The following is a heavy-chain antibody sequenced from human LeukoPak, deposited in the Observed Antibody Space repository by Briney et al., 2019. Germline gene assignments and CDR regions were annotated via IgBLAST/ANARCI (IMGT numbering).Heavy chain of an antibody. Sequence: PETLSLNCTVSGGSFDSSYCWTWVRQTPGKGLEWVGTIYSRDLTYYNPSLTSRVTISADTSKNMFSLRLASVTAADTAVYYCARGADDYKLGNFWGHGILVTVFS. V-gene: IGHV4-39*01. D-gene: IGHD5-24*01. J-gene: IGHJ4*01. CDR1: GGSFDSSYC. CDR2: IYSRDLT. CDR3: ARGADDYKLGNF.